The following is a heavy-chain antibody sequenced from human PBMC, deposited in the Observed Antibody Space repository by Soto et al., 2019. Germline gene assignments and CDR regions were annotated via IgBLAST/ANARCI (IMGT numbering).Heavy chain of an antibody. D-gene: IGHD3-22*01. V-gene: IGHV3-66*01. CDR1: GFTVSSNY. Sequence: PGGSLRLSCAASGFTVSSNYMSWVRQAPGKGLEWVSVIYSGGSTYYADSVKGRFTISRDNSKNTLFLQMNSLRAEDTAVYYCARDSSGYSYWYFDLWGRGTLVTVSS. CDR3: ARDSSGYSYWYFDL. CDR2: IYSGGST. J-gene: IGHJ2*01.